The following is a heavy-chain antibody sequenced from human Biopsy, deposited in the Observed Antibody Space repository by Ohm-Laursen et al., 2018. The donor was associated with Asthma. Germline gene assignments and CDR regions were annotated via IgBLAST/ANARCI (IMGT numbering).Heavy chain of an antibody. D-gene: IGHD3-22*01. CDR2: IYYSGST. V-gene: IGHV4-31*03. Sequence: SDTLSLTCTASYGSITSGGYYWTWIRQHPGKGLEWIGFIYYSGSTYYNPSLKSRVSISIDTSKNQFSLKLSSVTAADTAVYYCARAQDYYDSRGYYRSFDYWGQGTLVTVSS. CDR3: ARAQDYYDSRGYYRSFDY. CDR1: YGSITSGGYY. J-gene: IGHJ4*02.